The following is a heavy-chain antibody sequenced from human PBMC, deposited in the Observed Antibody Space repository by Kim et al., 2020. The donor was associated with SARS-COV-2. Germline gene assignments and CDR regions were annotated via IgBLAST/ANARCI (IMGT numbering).Heavy chain of an antibody. CDR1: GYSFTSYW. V-gene: IGHV5-51*01. D-gene: IGHD3-9*01. J-gene: IGHJ2*01. CDR3: ARPPHPSQEDYDILTGRNWYFDL. CDR2: IYPGDSDT. Sequence: GESLKISCKGSGYSFTSYWIGWVRQMPGKGLEWMGIIYPGDSDTRYSPSFQGQVTISADKSISTAYLQWSSLKASDTAMYYCARPPHPSQEDYDILTGRNWYFDLWGRGTLVTVSS.